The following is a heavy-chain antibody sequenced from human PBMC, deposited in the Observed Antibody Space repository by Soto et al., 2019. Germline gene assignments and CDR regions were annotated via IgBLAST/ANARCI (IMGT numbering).Heavy chain of an antibody. D-gene: IGHD3-3*01. Sequence: EVQLVESGGGLVQPGGSLKLSCAASGFTFSGSAMHWVRQASGKGLEWVGRIRSKPNNYATAYGASVKGRFTISRDDSKNTAYLQMNSLNTEDTAVYYCSRQASDFWSGKPPYYMDVWGKGTTVTVSS. CDR2: IRSKPNNYAT. CDR1: GFTFSGSA. CDR3: SRQASDFWSGKPPYYMDV. J-gene: IGHJ6*03. V-gene: IGHV3-73*01.